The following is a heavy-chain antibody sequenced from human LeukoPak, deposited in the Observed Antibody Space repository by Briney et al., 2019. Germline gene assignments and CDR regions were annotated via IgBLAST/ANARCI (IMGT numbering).Heavy chain of an antibody. CDR3: AKWQRVGGNDY. CDR2: ISYDGSNK. J-gene: IGHJ4*02. D-gene: IGHD1-26*01. Sequence: GGSLRLSCAASGFTFSSYGMHWVRQAPGKGLEWVAVISYDGSNKYYADSVKGRFTISRDNSKNTLYLQMNSLRAEDTAVYYCAKWQRVGGNDYWGQGTLVTVSS. CDR1: GFTFSSYG. V-gene: IGHV3-30*18.